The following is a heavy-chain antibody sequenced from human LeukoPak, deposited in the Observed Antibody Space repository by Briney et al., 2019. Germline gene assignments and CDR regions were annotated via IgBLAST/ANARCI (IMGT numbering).Heavy chain of an antibody. V-gene: IGHV4-59*01. CDR1: GCSIDSYY. J-gene: IGHJ4*02. D-gene: IGHD2-2*01. Sequence: SETLSLTCMDSGCSIDSYYWSWIRQPPGKGLEWIGYIYYTGSTEYHPSLKSRVTISADTSKNQFSLKLTSVTAADTAVYYSPRVYQCTEYNFDYWGQGNLVSVSS. CDR2: IYYTGST. CDR3: PRVYQCTEYNFDY.